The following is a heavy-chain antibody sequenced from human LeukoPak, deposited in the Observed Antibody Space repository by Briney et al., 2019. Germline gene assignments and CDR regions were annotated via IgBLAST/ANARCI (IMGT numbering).Heavy chain of an antibody. D-gene: IGHD1-26*01. CDR1: GGSFSGYY. CDR2: INHSGST. CDR3: ARGSKIVGATLGVY. J-gene: IGHJ4*02. Sequence: SETLSLTCAVYGGSFSGYYWSWIRQPPGKGLEWIGEINHSGSTNYNPSLKSRVTISVDTSKNQFSLKLTSVTAADTAVYYCARGSKIVGATLGVYWGQGTLVTVSS. V-gene: IGHV4-34*01.